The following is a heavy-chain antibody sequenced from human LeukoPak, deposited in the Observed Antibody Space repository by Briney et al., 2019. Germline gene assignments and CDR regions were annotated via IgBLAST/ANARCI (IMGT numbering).Heavy chain of an antibody. V-gene: IGHV1-18*01. CDR3: ARDLPYSSSWESIDY. J-gene: IGHJ4*02. CDR1: GYTFTSYG. CDR2: ISTYNGKT. Sequence: ASVKVSCKASGYTFTSYGISWVRQATGQGLEWMGWISTYNGKTNYAQKIQGRVTMTTDTSTSTAYMELRSLRSDDTAVYYCARDLPYSSSWESIDYWGQGTLVTVSS. D-gene: IGHD6-13*01.